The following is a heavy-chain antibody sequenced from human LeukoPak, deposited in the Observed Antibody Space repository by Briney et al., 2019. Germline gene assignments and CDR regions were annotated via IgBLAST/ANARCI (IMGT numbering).Heavy chain of an antibody. CDR2: IGTAGDT. J-gene: IGHJ5*02. CDR1: GFTFSSYD. CDR3: ARGASRFGELSNWFDP. Sequence: GGSLRLSCAASGFTFSSYDMHWVRQATGKGLEWVSAIGTAGDTYYPGSVKGRFTISRENAKNSLYLQMNSLRAGDTAVYYCARGASRFGELSNWFDPWGQGTLVTVSS. D-gene: IGHD3-10*01. V-gene: IGHV3-13*01.